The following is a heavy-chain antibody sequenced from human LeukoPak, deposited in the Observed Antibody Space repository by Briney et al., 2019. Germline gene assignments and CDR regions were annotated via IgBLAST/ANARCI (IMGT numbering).Heavy chain of an antibody. V-gene: IGHV4-34*01. D-gene: IGHD6-6*01. CDR1: GGSFSGYY. CDR3: ARADDYQLVSPNWFDP. CDR2: INHSGST. J-gene: IGHJ5*02. Sequence: SETLSVTCAVYGGSFSGYYWSWIRQPPGKGLEWIGEINHSGSTNYNPSLKSRVTISVDTSKNQFSLKLSSVTAADTAVYYCARADDYQLVSPNWFDPWGQGTLVTVSS.